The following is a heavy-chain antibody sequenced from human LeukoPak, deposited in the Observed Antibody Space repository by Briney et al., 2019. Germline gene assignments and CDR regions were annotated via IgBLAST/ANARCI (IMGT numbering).Heavy chain of an antibody. Sequence: PSETLSLTCTVSGGSISSYYWSWIRQPPGKGLEWIGYIYYSGSTNYNPSLKSRVTISVDTSKNQFSLKLSSVTAADTAVYYCARASYGSGFSNWFDPWGQGTLVTVSS. J-gene: IGHJ5*02. CDR1: GGSISSYY. CDR3: ARASYGSGFSNWFDP. V-gene: IGHV4-59*12. CDR2: IYYSGST. D-gene: IGHD3-10*01.